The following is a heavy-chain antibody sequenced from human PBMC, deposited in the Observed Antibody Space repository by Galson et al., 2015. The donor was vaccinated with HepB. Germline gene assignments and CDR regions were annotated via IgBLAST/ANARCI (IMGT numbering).Heavy chain of an antibody. D-gene: IGHD4-11*01. J-gene: IGHJ4*02. Sequence: SVKVSCKASGGTFSSYAISWVRQAPGQGLEWMGGIIPILGIANYAQKFQGRVTITADKSTSTAYMELSSLRSEDTAVYYCARERGSTVTKALDYWGQGTLVTVSS. V-gene: IGHV1-69*10. CDR3: ARERGSTVTKALDY. CDR1: GGTFSSYA. CDR2: IIPILGIA.